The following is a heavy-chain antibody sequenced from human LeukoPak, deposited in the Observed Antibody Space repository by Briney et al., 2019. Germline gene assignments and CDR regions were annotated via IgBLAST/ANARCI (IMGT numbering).Heavy chain of an antibody. V-gene: IGHV3-7*01. D-gene: IGHD3-10*01. CDR3: AKVAKYYYGSETYYFFDY. CDR2: INQDGSEK. CDR1: GFTLSTYW. Sequence: GGSLILSCAASGFTLSTYWMSWVRQAPGKGLEWVANINQDGSEKYYVDSVKGRFTISRDNAKNSLYLQMNSLRVEDTAVYYCAKVAKYYYGSETYYFFDYWGQGTLVTASS. J-gene: IGHJ4*02.